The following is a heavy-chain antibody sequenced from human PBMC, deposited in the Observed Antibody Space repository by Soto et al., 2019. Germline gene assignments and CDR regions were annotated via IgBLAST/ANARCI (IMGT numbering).Heavy chain of an antibody. CDR2: ISSSGSYI. J-gene: IGHJ4*02. V-gene: IGHV3-21*01. Sequence: GGSLILSCAASGFTFSSHSMNWVRQAPGKGLEWVSSISSSGSYIYYADSLNGRFAISRDNAKNSLYLQMNSLRAEDTAVYYCASIPGGPPLRYFDYWGQGILVTVSS. CDR3: ASIPGGPPLRYFDY. D-gene: IGHD3-10*01. CDR1: GFTFSSHS.